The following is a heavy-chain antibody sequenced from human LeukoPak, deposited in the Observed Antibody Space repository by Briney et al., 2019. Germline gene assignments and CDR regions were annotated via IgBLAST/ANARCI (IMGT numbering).Heavy chain of an antibody. V-gene: IGHV3-33*01. CDR1: GFNFRDSG. Sequence: GGSRRLSCAASGFNFRDSGMHWVRQAPGKGLEWVAVMWNDGITGKYADSVRGRFSVSRDNSKNTVYLQMDSLRADDTSVYYCARDGSGWSSDYWGRGTLVTVSS. D-gene: IGHD6-19*01. J-gene: IGHJ4*02. CDR3: ARDGSGWSSDY. CDR2: MWNDGITG.